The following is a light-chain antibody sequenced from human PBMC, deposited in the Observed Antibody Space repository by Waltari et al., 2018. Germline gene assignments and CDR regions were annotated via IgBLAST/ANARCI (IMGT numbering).Light chain of an antibody. Sequence: QVVLTQSPSASASLGASVKLTCPLPSGHPTYAIAWLQPQPEKGPRYLMKVHIDGRHTHADGVPDRFSGTSSGAERYLIISSLQSEDEADYYCQTWGSGIVVFGGGTKLTVL. J-gene: IGLJ3*02. CDR3: QTWGSGIVV. CDR1: SGHPTYA. V-gene: IGLV4-69*01. CDR2: VHIDGRH.